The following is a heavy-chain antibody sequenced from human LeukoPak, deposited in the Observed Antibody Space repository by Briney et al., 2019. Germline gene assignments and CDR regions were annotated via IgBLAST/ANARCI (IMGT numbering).Heavy chain of an antibody. V-gene: IGHV1-2*06. CDR3: ARGAAGTSYYYYYYGMDV. J-gene: IGHJ6*02. CDR1: GYTFTGYY. D-gene: IGHD6-13*01. CDR2: INPNSGGT. Sequence: ASVKVSCKASGYTFTGYYMHWVRQAPGQGLEWMGRINPNSGGTNYAQKFQGRVTMTRDTSTSTVYMELSSLRSEDTAVYYCARGAAGTSYYYYYYGMDVWGQGTTVTVSS.